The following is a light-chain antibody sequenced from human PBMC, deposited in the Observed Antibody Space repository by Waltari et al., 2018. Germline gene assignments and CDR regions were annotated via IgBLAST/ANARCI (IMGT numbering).Light chain of an antibody. CDR3: SSYADSNVL. CDR1: SGDIGAYHS. CDR2: EVT. J-gene: IGLJ2*01. V-gene: IGLV2-8*01. Sequence: QSALTQPPSASGSPGQSVTISCTGTSGDIGAYHSFSCYQQHPGRAPKLMIYEVTKRPSGVPDRFSGSRSGNTASLTVSGLQTEDEADYFCSSYADSNVLFGGGTKLTVL.